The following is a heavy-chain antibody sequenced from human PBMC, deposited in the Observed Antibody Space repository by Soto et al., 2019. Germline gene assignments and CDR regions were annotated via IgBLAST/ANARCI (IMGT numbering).Heavy chain of an antibody. D-gene: IGHD2-15*01. CDR3: ARDRVLGFCSGGSCGILDS. Sequence: SLRLSCAASGFIVSDYTMDCLRECAVKELEWVAIISDDGRNDYYADSVRGRFTISRDNSRNTLHLQMTSLRDDDTALYYCARDRVLGFCSGGSCGILDSWGRGAPVTVSS. J-gene: IGHJ4*02. V-gene: IGHV3-30*01. CDR1: GFIVSDYT. CDR2: ISDDGRND.